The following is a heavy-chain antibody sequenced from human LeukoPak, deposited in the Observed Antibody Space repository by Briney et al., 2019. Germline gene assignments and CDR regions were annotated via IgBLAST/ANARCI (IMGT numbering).Heavy chain of an antibody. V-gene: IGHV3-53*01. Sequence: GGSLRLSCAASGFTVSRNYMSWVRQAPGKGLEWVSVIYSGGSTYYADSVKGRFTISRDNSKNTLYLQMNSLRAEDTAVYYCAKDGRIVVVVAASFDYWGQGTLVTVSS. D-gene: IGHD2-15*01. J-gene: IGHJ4*02. CDR1: GFTVSRNY. CDR2: IYSGGST. CDR3: AKDGRIVVVVAASFDY.